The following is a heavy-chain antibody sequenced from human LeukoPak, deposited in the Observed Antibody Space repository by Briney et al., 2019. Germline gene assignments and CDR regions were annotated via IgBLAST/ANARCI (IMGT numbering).Heavy chain of an antibody. CDR3: ARDQGIVGRMDV. CDR2: IKEDGNEK. J-gene: IGHJ6*04. CDR1: HFTFSIYW. Sequence: GGSLRLSCGASHFTFSIYWMSLVRQAPGKGLEWVANIKEDGNEKYYVDSVKGRFTISRDNTKNSLYLQMNSLRAEDTAVYYCARDQGIVGRMDVWGKGTTVTISS. D-gene: IGHD2-15*01. V-gene: IGHV3-7*01.